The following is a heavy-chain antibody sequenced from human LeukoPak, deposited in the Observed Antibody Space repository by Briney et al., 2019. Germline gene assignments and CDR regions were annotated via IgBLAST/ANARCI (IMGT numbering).Heavy chain of an antibody. CDR1: GFTFSSYA. V-gene: IGHV3-30*01. Sequence: PGGSLRLSCAASGFTFSSYAMHWVRQAPGKGLEWVAVISYDGSNKYYADSVKGRFTIPRDNSKNTLYLQMNSLRAEDTAVYYCARDFYYDSSDQSGVDYWGQGTLVTVSS. J-gene: IGHJ4*02. CDR3: ARDFYYDSSDQSGVDY. CDR2: ISYDGSNK. D-gene: IGHD3-22*01.